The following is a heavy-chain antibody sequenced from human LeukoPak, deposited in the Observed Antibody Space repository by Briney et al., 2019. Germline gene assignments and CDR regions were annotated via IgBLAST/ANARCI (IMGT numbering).Heavy chain of an antibody. Sequence: GGSLRLSCAASGFTFGSYWMSWVRQAPGKGPEWVANMKKDGSEKKYVDSVKGRFTISRDNAKNSLYLQMNSLRAEDTAVYYCVRDYPVTNPLWGQGTRVTVSS. CDR3: VRDYPVTNPL. J-gene: IGHJ4*02. CDR2: MKKDGSEK. CDR1: GFTFGSYW. V-gene: IGHV3-7*01. D-gene: IGHD4-17*01.